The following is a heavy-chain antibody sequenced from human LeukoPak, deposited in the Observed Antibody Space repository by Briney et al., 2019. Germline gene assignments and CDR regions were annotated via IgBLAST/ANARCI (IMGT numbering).Heavy chain of an antibody. CDR2: INPNSGGT. CDR3: ARDEDDKAMFYMDV. D-gene: IGHD3-22*01. Sequence: ASVKVSCKASGYTFTGYYMHRVRQAPGQGLEWMGWINPNSGGTNYAQKFQGRVTMTRDTSISTAYMELSRLRSDDTAVYYCARDEDDKAMFYMDVWGKGTTVTVSS. J-gene: IGHJ6*03. V-gene: IGHV1-2*02. CDR1: GYTFTGYY.